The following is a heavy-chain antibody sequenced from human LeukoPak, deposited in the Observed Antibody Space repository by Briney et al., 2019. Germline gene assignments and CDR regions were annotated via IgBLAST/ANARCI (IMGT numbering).Heavy chain of an antibody. CDR2: IYSGGST. Sequence: GGSLRLSCAVSGFTVSSNYMSWVRQPPGKGLEWVSVIYSGGSTYYADSVKGRFTISRHDSRDTLYLQMNSLRVEDTAVYYCARPQDYGDGAFDIWGQGTMVTVSS. CDR1: GFTVSSNY. J-gene: IGHJ3*02. V-gene: IGHV3-53*04. D-gene: IGHD4-17*01. CDR3: ARPQDYGDGAFDI.